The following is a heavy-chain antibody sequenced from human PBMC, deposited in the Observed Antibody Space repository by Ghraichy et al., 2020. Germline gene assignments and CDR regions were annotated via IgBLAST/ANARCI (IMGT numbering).Heavy chain of an antibody. CDR3: ARVITMVRGVTYSNWFDP. CDR2: IYHSGST. V-gene: IGHV4-59*01. D-gene: IGHD3-10*01. J-gene: IGHJ5*02. CDR1: GGSISSYY. Sequence: ESLNISCTVSGGSISSYYWSWIRQPPGKGLEWIGYIYHSGSTNYNPSLKSRVTISVDTSKNQFSLKLSSVTAAETAVDYCARVITMVRGVTYSNWFDPWGQGTLVTVSS.